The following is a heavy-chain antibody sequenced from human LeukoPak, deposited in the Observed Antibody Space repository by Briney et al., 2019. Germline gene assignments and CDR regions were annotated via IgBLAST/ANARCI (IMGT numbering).Heavy chain of an antibody. CDR2: IISSSSYI. CDR1: GFTFSSYS. D-gene: IGHD5-18*01. CDR3: ARGPPKRLDTAMVRNVLYFDY. V-gene: IGHV3-21*01. J-gene: IGHJ4*02. Sequence: GGSLRLSCAASGFTFSSYSMNWVRQAPGKGLEWVSSIISSSSYIYYADSVKGRFTISRDNAKNSLYLQMNSLRAEDTAVYYCARGPPKRLDTAMVRNVLYFDYWGQGTLVTVSS.